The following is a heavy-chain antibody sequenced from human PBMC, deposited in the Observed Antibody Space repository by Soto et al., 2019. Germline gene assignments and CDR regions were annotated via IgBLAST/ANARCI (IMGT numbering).Heavy chain of an antibody. CDR2: ISGGNGNT. CDR3: ARGSSTLPRELDS. D-gene: IGHD2-2*01. V-gene: IGHV1-3*01. Sequence: ASVKVSCKTSGYTFTSYALHWVRQAPGQRLEWMGWISGGNGNTKYSQSLEGRITITRDTSASTGYMELSSLRSEDTAMYYCARGSSTLPRELDSWGQGIVVTVYS. CDR1: GYTFTSYA. J-gene: IGHJ5*01.